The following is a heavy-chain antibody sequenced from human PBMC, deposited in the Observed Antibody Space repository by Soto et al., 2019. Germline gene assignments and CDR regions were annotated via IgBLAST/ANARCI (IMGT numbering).Heavy chain of an antibody. V-gene: IGHV3-33*01. D-gene: IGHD1-26*01. Sequence: QVQLVESGGGVVQPGRSLRLSCGASGFTFSGYGMHWVRQAPGKGLDRVAVVRYDGSNIYYADSVKGRFTISRDNSKNTLYLQMNSLRAEDTAVYYCARDGVGATTYFGYFDYWGQGTLVTVSS. J-gene: IGHJ4*02. CDR1: GFTFSGYG. CDR2: VRYDGSNI. CDR3: ARDGVGATTYFGYFDY.